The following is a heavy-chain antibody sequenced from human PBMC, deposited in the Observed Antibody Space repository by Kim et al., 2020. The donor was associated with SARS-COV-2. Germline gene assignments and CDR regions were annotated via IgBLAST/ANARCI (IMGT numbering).Heavy chain of an antibody. V-gene: IGHV3-30*04. Sequence: GGSLRLSCAASGFTFSSYAMHWVRQAPGKGLEWVAVISYDGSNKYYADSVKGRFTISRDNSKNTLYLQMNSLRAEDTAVYYCAREVLLWFGESPYYFDY. CDR3: AREVLLWFGESPYYFDY. D-gene: IGHD3-10*01. CDR1: GFTFSSYA. CDR2: ISYDGSNK. J-gene: IGHJ4*01.